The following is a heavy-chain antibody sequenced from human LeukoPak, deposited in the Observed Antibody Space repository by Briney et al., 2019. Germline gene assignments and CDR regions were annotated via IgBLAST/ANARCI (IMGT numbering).Heavy chain of an antibody. J-gene: IGHJ4*02. D-gene: IGHD3-16*01. CDR2: IKEDGSEK. CDR3: AREATGGIDY. Sequence: EWVAKIKEDGSEKYYVDAVKGRFTISRDNARNSVYLQMNSLRAEDSGLYYCAREATGGIDYWGQGALVTVSS. V-gene: IGHV3-7*01.